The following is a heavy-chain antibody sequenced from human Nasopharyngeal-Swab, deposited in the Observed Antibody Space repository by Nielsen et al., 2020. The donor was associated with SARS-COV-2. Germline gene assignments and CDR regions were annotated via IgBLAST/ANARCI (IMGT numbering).Heavy chain of an antibody. D-gene: IGHD3-9*01. CDR3: ARVGILTDGDY. CDR2: ISSSSSYI. V-gene: IGHV3-21*01. J-gene: IGHJ4*02. CDR1: GFTFSSYS. Sequence: GALRLSCAASGFTFSSYSMNWVRQAPGKGLEWVSSISSSSSYIYYADSVKGRFTISRDNAKNSLYLQMNSLRAEDTAVYYCARVGILTDGDYWGQGTLVTVSS.